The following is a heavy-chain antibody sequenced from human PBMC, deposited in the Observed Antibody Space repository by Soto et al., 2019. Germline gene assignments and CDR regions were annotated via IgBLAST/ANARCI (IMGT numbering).Heavy chain of an antibody. V-gene: IGHV4-34*01. D-gene: IGHD2-2*01. CDR2: INHSGST. CDR1: GGSFSGYY. Sequence: SETLSLTCAVYGGSFSGYYWSWIRQPPGKGLEWIGEINHSGSTNYNPSLKSRVTISVDTSKNQFSLKLSSVTAADTAVYYCARVACSSTSCYGSNWFDPWGQGTLVTVSS. CDR3: ARVACSSTSCYGSNWFDP. J-gene: IGHJ5*02.